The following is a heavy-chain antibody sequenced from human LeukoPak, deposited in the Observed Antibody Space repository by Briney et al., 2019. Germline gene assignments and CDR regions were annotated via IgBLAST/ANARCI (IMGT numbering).Heavy chain of an antibody. Sequence: SVKVSCKASGGTFSSYAISWVRQAPGQGLEWMGGIIPIFGTANYAQKFQDRVTITADKSTSTAYMELSSLRAEDTALYYCAKDMFDMIVVVIDYWGQGTLVTVSS. D-gene: IGHD3-22*01. CDR2: IIPIFGTA. CDR3: AKDMFDMIVVVIDY. V-gene: IGHV1-69*06. J-gene: IGHJ4*02. CDR1: GGTFSSYA.